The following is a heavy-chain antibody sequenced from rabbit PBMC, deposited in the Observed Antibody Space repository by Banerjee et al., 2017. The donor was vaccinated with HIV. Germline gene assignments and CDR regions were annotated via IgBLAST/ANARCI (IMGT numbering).Heavy chain of an antibody. D-gene: IGHD4-1*01. CDR2: ITYRGSA. J-gene: IGHJ6*01. V-gene: IGHV1S29*01. Sequence: QEQLKESGGGLVQPGGSLKLSCKASGFDFSSYAITWVRQAPGKGLEYIGYITYRGSAYYASWVNGRFTISRENTQNTLYLQLNSLTAADTATYFCARVGFGSDWGVYGLWGPGTLVTVS. CDR1: GFDFSSYA. CDR3: ARVGFGSDWGVYGL.